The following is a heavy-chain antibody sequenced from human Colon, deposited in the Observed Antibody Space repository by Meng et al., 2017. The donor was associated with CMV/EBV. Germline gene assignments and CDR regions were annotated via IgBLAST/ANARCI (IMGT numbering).Heavy chain of an antibody. D-gene: IGHD2/OR15-2a*01. CDR3: ARDRLEGYYSGPGY. CDR1: GFTFSTYS. CDR2: IQTRRSAT. Sequence: GGSLRLSCAASGFTFSTYSMNWLRQTPGKGLELVAAIQTRRSATIYSDTVKGRFTISRDNAKNSLSLQMNSLRDEDTVVYYCARDRLEGYYSGPGYWGQGTLVTVSS. V-gene: IGHV3-21*01. J-gene: IGHJ4*02.